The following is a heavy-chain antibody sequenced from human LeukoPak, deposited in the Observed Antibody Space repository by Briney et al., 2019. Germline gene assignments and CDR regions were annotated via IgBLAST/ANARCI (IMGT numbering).Heavy chain of an antibody. Sequence: GGSLRLSCEASGFSFGLFGMHWVRQAPGKGLEWVALIWYDGSHQYYVDSVKGRFTISRDNSKNTLYLQMNSLRAEDTAVYYCASDMIVVVIGYWGQGTLVTVSS. CDR3: ASDMIVVVIGY. D-gene: IGHD3-22*01. CDR2: IWYDGSHQ. CDR1: GFSFGLFG. V-gene: IGHV3-33*01. J-gene: IGHJ4*02.